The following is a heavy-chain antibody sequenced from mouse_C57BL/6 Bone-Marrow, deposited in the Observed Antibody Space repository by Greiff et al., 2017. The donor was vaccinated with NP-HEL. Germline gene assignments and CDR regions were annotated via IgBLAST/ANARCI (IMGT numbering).Heavy chain of an antibody. J-gene: IGHJ2*01. D-gene: IGHD2-1*01. CDR2: INYDGSST. V-gene: IGHV5-16*01. CDR3: ARGNYGNPFDY. CDR1: GFTFSDYY. Sequence: EVQVVESEGGLVQPGSSMKLSCTASGFTFSDYYMAWVRQVPEKGLEWVANINYDGSSTYYLDSLKSRFIISRDNAKNILYLQMSSLKSEDTATYYCARGNYGNPFDYWGQGTTLTVSS.